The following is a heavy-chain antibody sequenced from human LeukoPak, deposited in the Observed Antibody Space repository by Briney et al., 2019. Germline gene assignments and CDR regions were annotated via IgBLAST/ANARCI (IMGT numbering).Heavy chain of an antibody. CDR1: GYTFTSYY. Sequence: ASVKVSCKASGYTFTSYYMHWVRQAPGQGLEWMGIINPSGGSTSYAQKFQGRVTMTRDMSTSTVYMALSSLRSDDTAMYYCARAMNSWFLLDLDYWGQGNLVTVSS. J-gene: IGHJ4*02. V-gene: IGHV1-46*01. CDR3: ARAMNSWFLLDLDY. CDR2: INPSGGST. D-gene: IGHD3-22*01.